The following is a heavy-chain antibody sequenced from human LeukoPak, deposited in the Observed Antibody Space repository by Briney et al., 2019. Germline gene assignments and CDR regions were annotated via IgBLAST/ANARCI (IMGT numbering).Heavy chain of an antibody. J-gene: IGHJ4*02. D-gene: IGHD6-19*01. V-gene: IGHV3-23*01. CDR1: GFTFSSYA. CDR3: AKDSYSSGWYTTPAPFDY. Sequence: GGSLRLSCAASGFTFSSYAMSWVRQAPGKGLEWVSAISGSGGSTYYADSVKGRFTISRDNSKNTLYLQMNSLRAEDTAVYYCAKDSYSSGWYTTPAPFDYWGQGTLVTVSS. CDR2: ISGSGGST.